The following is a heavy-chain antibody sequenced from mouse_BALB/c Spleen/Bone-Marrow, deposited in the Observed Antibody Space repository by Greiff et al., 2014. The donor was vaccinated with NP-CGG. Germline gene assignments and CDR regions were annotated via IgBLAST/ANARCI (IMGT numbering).Heavy chain of an antibody. CDR3: TTLARNYFDY. CDR1: GYTFTSYW. V-gene: IGHV1-5*01. Sequence: VQLQQSGTVLARPGASVKMSCKASGYTFTSYWMHWVKQRPGQGLEWIGTIYPGNSDTTYNQKFKGKAKLTAVTSTSTAYMELGSLTNEDSAVYYCTTLARNYFDYWGQGTTLTVSS. CDR2: IYPGNSDT. J-gene: IGHJ2*01.